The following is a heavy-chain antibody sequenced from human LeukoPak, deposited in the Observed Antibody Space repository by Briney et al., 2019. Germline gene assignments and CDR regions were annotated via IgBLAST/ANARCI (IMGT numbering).Heavy chain of an antibody. V-gene: IGHV4-4*09. J-gene: IGHJ4*02. CDR3: ARHDAGIAARPFDN. Sequence: SETLSLTCTVSGGSISTYYWSWIWRPPGKGLEWIAYIHASGPTNYNPSLKSRITISVDTSKNQFSLKLSSVTAADTAVYYCARHDAGIAARPFDNWGQGTLVTVSS. CDR2: IHASGPT. CDR1: GGSISTYY. D-gene: IGHD6-6*01.